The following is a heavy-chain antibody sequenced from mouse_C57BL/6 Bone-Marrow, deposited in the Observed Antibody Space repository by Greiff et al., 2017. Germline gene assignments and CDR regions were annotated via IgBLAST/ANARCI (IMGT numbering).Heavy chain of an antibody. V-gene: IGHV1-81*01. D-gene: IGHD2-1*01. J-gene: IGHJ3*01. Sequence: QVQLQQSGAELARPGASVKLSCKASGYTFTSYGISWVKQRTRQGLEWIGEIYPRSGNTYYNEKFKGKATLTADKSSSTAYMELRSLTSEDSAVYFGARSGVYYGNFAYWGQGTLVTVSA. CDR1: GYTFTSYG. CDR3: ARSGVYYGNFAY. CDR2: IYPRSGNT.